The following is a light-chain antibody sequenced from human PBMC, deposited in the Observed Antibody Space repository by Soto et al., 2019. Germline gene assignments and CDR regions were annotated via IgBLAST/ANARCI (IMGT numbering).Light chain of an antibody. CDR2: GAS. J-gene: IGKJ2*01. CDR3: QQYNNWPYT. Sequence: EIVLTQSPGTLSLSPGERATLSCRASQSVSSTYLAWYQQKPGQAPRLLIYGASNRATGIPDRFSGSGSGTDFTLTISRLEPEDFAVYYCQQYNNWPYTFGQGTKLELK. CDR1: QSVSSTY. V-gene: IGKV3-20*01.